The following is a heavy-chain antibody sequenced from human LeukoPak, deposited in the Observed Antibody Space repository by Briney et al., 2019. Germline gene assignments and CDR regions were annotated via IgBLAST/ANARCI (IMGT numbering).Heavy chain of an antibody. J-gene: IGHJ5*02. V-gene: IGHV4-59*08. D-gene: IGHD3-10*01. CDR3: ARHYGP. CDR1: GGSINYYY. CDR2: IYYSGGT. Sequence: SETLSLTCTVSGGSINYYYWMWIRQPPGKGLEWIGYIYYSGGTHYNPSLKSRVTMLVDTSKNQFSLKLTAVTAADTAVYYCARHYGPWGQGTLVTVSS.